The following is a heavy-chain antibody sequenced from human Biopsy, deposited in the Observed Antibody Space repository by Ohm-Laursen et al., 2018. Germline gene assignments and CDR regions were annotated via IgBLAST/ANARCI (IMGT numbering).Heavy chain of an antibody. CDR1: GGTFIGFD. CDR3: ARVPSTTRSRDY. J-gene: IGHJ4*02. Sequence: GSSVKVSCKATGGTFIGFDINWVRQVPGQGLEWMGWMNPDSGRSNWAAKFQGRLSMTRITSVGTAYMELSSLRSEDTAVYYCARVPSTTRSRDYWGQGTLVTVSS. D-gene: IGHD2-2*01. CDR2: MNPDSGRS. V-gene: IGHV1-8*01.